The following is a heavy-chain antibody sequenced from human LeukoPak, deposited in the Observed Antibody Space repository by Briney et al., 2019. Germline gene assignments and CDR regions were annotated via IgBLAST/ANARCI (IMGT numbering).Heavy chain of an antibody. V-gene: IGHV3-30*19. J-gene: IGHJ4*02. Sequence: GGSLRLSCAASGFTFSYYSMHWVRQAPGQGLEWVAVIWYDGRNDYFAESVKGRFTISRDNSKNTLFLQMNTLRPEDTAVYFCARRSGSSFDYWGQGTVVTVSS. CDR3: ARRSGSSFDY. CDR1: GFTFSYYS. CDR2: IWYDGRND. D-gene: IGHD6-6*01.